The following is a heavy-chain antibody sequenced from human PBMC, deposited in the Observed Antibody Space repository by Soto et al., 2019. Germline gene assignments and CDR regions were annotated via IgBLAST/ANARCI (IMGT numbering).Heavy chain of an antibody. CDR2: IYYSGST. V-gene: IGHV4-59*01. J-gene: IGHJ5*02. CDR3: ARDVVGYCSSTSCYIHRYGP. Sequence: PSETLSLTCTVSGGSISSYYWSWIRQPPGKGLEWIGYIYYSGSTNYTPSLKSRVTISVDTSNHQFSLKLSSVTAADTAVYYCARDVVGYCSSTSCYIHRYGPWGQGTLVTVSS. CDR1: GGSISSYY. D-gene: IGHD2-2*02.